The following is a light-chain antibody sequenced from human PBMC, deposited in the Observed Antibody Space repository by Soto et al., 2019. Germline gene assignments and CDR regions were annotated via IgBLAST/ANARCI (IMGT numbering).Light chain of an antibody. V-gene: IGKV3-15*01. CDR1: QTVRSN. CDR3: QQYNNCPLT. Sequence: VVMTQSPATLSLSPWDRATLSCRASQTVRSNLAWYQQKSGQAPRVLSHGASTRATGVPDRFSGSGSGTEFTLTLTSLQSEDFAVYWCQQYNNCPLTSGPGTRLEI. J-gene: IGKJ5*01. CDR2: GAS.